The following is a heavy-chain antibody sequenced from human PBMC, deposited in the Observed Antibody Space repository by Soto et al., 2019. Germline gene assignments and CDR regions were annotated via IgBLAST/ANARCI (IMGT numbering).Heavy chain of an antibody. D-gene: IGHD5-12*01. CDR3: TREAIVAENGFDP. CDR2: MNPNTGNI. CDR1: GYTFVDYA. V-gene: IGHV1-3*01. J-gene: IGHJ5*02. Sequence: QVQLVQSGAEVKRPGASVKVSCRASGYTFVDYALHWVRQAPGQGLEWVGWMNPNTGNIKYSHKFEDRVSITRDTVTSTAYMELRGLRSEDTAVYFCTREAIVAENGFDPWGQGTLVTVSS.